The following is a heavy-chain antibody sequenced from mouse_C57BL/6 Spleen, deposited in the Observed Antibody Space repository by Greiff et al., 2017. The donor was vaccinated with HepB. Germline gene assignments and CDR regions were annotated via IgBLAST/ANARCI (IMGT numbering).Heavy chain of an antibody. CDR3: TRAFGYYGSSSFAY. V-gene: IGHV1-15*01. CDR2: IDPETGGT. D-gene: IGHD1-1*01. Sequence: VQLQQSGAELVRPGASVTLSCKASGYTFTDYEMHWVKQTPVHGLEWIGAIDPETGGTAYNQKFKGKAILTADKSSSTAYMELRSLTSEDSAVYYCTRAFGYYGSSSFAYWGQGTLVTVSA. CDR1: GYTFTDYE. J-gene: IGHJ3*01.